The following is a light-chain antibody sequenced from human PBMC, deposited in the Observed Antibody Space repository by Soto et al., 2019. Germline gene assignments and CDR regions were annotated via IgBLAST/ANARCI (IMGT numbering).Light chain of an antibody. V-gene: IGKV1-5*03. CDR3: QQYNSYWT. CDR2: KAS. CDR1: QSISSW. Sequence: DIQMTQSPSTLSASVGDRGTISCWASQSISSWWDWYQPKPAKAPKLLIYKASDLGSGVPSRFSGSGSGTEFTLTISSLQPYDFATYYRQQYNSYWTFGQGTKVDI. J-gene: IGKJ1*01.